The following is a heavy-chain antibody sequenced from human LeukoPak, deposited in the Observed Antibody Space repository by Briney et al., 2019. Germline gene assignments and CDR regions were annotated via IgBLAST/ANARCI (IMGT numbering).Heavy chain of an antibody. Sequence: GRSLRLSCAASGFTFSVYALHWVRQAPGKGLEWVAVISYDGSNKYYADSLKGRFTISRDNSKNTLYLQMNSLRAEDTAVYYCAKDDGDYAVYYYYGMDVWGQGTTVTVSS. V-gene: IGHV3-30-3*01. CDR3: AKDDGDYAVYYYYGMDV. D-gene: IGHD4-17*01. CDR1: GFTFSVYA. J-gene: IGHJ6*02. CDR2: ISYDGSNK.